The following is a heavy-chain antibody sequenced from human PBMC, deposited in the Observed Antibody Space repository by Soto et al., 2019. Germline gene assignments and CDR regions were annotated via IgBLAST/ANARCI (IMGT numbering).Heavy chain of an antibody. D-gene: IGHD5-18*01. J-gene: IGHJ6*02. Sequence: EVQLVETGGGLIQPGGSLSLSCAASGLAVTSNYMSWVRQAPGKGLEWVSIVYSSGTTYYADSVKGRFTFSRDKSKNTIYLQMRNLRAEYTAVYYCARVDTYDYYYSRDGGGQGTKGTVSS. CDR1: GLAVTSNY. CDR3: ARVDTYDYYYSRDG. CDR2: VYSSGTT. V-gene: IGHV3-53*02.